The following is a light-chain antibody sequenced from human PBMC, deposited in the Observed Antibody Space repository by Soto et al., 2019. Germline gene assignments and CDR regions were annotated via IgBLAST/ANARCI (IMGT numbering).Light chain of an antibody. CDR3: KQYGSSSWT. CDR2: DVY. J-gene: IGKJ1*01. CDR1: QSVTNNY. Sequence: EIVLTQSPATLSLSPGDRATLSCGASQSVTNNYLAWYQQKPGLAPRLLIYDVYYRANGIQDRLSGSGSGTDFTLTIRRLEPEDFVVYYCKQYGSSSWTFGQGTKVDIK. V-gene: IGKV3D-20*01.